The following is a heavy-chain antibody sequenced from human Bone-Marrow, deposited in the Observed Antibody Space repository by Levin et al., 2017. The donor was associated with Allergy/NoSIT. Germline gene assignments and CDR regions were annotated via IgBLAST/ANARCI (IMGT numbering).Heavy chain of an antibody. CDR2: INSDGSSI. D-gene: IGHD2-15*01. V-gene: IGHV3-74*01. J-gene: IGHJ1*01. CDR3: AGGGYCFGGSCYDS. Sequence: PGGSLRLSCAASGFTFSNSWMHWVRQAPGKGLVWVSRINSDGSSISYADSVKGRFTISRDNAKNTVYLQMNSVRVEDTALYFCAGGGYCFGGSCYDSWGQGTLVTVSS. CDR1: GFTFSNSW.